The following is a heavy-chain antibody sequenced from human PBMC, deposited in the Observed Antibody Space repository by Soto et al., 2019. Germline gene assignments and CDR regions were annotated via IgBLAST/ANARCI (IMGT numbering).Heavy chain of an antibody. V-gene: IGHV1-69*08. Sequence: SVKVSCKSSGYNFFIYTITWVRQAPGQGLEWMGRIIPIFSQTNYAQKFQGRVTINADRSTSTVDMELSGLTSEDTAVYYCARGGVGAAGGMDVWG. CDR2: IIPIFSQT. J-gene: IGHJ6*02. D-gene: IGHD1-26*01. CDR3: ARGGVGAAGGMDV. CDR1: GYNFFIYT.